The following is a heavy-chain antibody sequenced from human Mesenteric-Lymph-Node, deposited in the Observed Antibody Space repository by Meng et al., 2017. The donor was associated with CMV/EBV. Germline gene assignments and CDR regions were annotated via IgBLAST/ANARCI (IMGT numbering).Heavy chain of an antibody. CDR3: ARGKFQSVGIVYSYFDP. CDR1: GLTFTDAW. V-gene: IGHV3-74*01. CDR2: INSDGSTT. J-gene: IGHJ5*02. D-gene: IGHD5-18*01. Sequence: GESLKISCATSGLTFTDAWMNWVRQAPGKGLVWVSRINSDGSTTNYADSVKGRFTISRDNAKNTLYLQMNSLRAEDTAVYYCARGKFQSVGIVYSYFDPWGQGALVTVSS.